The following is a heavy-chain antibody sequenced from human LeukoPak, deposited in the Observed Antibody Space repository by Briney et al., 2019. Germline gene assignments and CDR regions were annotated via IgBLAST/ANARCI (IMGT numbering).Heavy chain of an antibody. Sequence: GASVKVSCKASGYTFTSYGISWVRQAPGQGLEWMGWISAYNGNTNYAQKLQGRVTMTTDTSTSTAYMELRSLRAEDTAVYYCATYCSSTSCYIRGVNWFDPWGQGTLVTVSS. CDR2: ISAYNGNT. V-gene: IGHV1-18*01. CDR3: ATYCSSTSCYIRGVNWFDP. D-gene: IGHD2-2*02. CDR1: GYTFTSYG. J-gene: IGHJ5*02.